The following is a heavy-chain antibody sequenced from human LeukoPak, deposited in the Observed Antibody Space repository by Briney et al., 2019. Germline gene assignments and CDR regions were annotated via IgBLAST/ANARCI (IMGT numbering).Heavy chain of an antibody. Sequence: SETLSLTCTVSGGSISSYYWSWSRQPPGKGLEWIGYIYYSGSSNYNPSLKSRVTISVDTSKNQFSLKLSSMTAADTAVYYCARFRTTFGELNHWGQGTLVTVSS. D-gene: IGHD3-10*01. J-gene: IGHJ5*02. CDR3: ARFRTTFGELNH. V-gene: IGHV4-59*01. CDR2: IYYSGSS. CDR1: GGSISSYY.